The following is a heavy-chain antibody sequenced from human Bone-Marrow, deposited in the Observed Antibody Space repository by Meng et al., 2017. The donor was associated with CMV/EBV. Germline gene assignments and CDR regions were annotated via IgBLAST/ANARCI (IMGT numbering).Heavy chain of an antibody. J-gene: IGHJ4*02. V-gene: IGHV1-2*02. CDR3: VRGGAYSTGWSY. CDR1: GNTFIGQY. CDR2: VNPKSGDT. D-gene: IGHD6-19*01. Sequence: ASVKVSCKASGNTFIGQYIHWVMQAPGQGLEWVGRVNPKSGDTNYAQKFQGRVTMTRDTSISTAYMELSRLRSDDTAVYYCVRGGAYSTGWSYWGQGTLVTVSS.